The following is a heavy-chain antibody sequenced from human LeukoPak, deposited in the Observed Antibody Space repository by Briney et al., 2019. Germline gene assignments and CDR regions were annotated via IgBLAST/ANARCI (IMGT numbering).Heavy chain of an antibody. CDR3: ARLKYSSGWYGDY. CDR2: ISAGNGNT. CDR1: GYTFTSYA. Sequence: ASVKASCKASGYTFTSYAMHWVRQAPGQRLEWMGWISAGNGNTKYSQKFQGRVTITRDTSASTAYMELSSLRSEDTAVYYCARLKYSSGWYGDYWGQGTLVTVSS. D-gene: IGHD6-19*01. J-gene: IGHJ4*02. V-gene: IGHV1-3*01.